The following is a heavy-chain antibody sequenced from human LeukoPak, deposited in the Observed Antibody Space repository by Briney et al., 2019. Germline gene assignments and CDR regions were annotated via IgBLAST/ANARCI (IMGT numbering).Heavy chain of an antibody. CDR1: GGSFSGYY. CDR2: INHSGGT. CDR3: ARLGSTSCFDY. Sequence: SETLSLTCAVYGGSFSGYYWSWIRQPPGKGLEWIGEINHSGGTNYNPSLKSRVTISVDTSKNQFSLKLSSVTAADTAVYYCARLGSTSCFDYWGQGTLVTVSS. D-gene: IGHD2-2*01. V-gene: IGHV4-34*01. J-gene: IGHJ4*02.